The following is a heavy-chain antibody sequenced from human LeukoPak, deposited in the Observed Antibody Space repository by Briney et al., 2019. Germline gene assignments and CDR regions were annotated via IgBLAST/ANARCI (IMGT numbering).Heavy chain of an antibody. D-gene: IGHD3-16*02. CDR1: GFTFSNYE. J-gene: IGHJ5*02. Sequence: GGSLRLSCAASGFTFSNYEMNWVRQAPGKGLEWVSFISRSGATIYYTDSVKGRFTISRDNAKNSLYLQMNSLRAEDTAVYYCARDGEGYDYVWGSYRTNWFDPWGQGTLVTVSS. CDR3: ARDGEGYDYVWGSYRTNWFDP. CDR2: ISRSGATI. V-gene: IGHV3-48*03.